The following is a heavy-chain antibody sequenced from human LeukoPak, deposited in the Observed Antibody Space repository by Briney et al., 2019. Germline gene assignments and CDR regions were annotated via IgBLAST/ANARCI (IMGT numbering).Heavy chain of an antibody. J-gene: IGHJ3*02. Sequence: GGSLRLSCAASGFTFSSYSMNWVRQAPGKGLEWVSSISSSSSYIYYADSVKGRFTISRDHAKNSLYLQMNSLRAEDTAVYYCARGHDITMIVVPDDALDIWGQGTMVTVSS. CDR1: GFTFSSYS. D-gene: IGHD3-22*01. V-gene: IGHV3-21*01. CDR3: ARGHDITMIVVPDDALDI. CDR2: ISSSSSYI.